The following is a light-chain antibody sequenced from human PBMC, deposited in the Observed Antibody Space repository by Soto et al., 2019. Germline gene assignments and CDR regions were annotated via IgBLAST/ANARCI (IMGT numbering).Light chain of an antibody. CDR3: SSYATTNNNV. CDR1: SSDVGGYNF. V-gene: IGLV2-8*01. J-gene: IGLJ1*01. CDR2: EVT. Sequence: QSALTQPPSASGSPGQSVTISCTGTSSDVGGYNFVSWYQQHPGKAPQLIIYEVTKRPSGVPARFSGSKSGNTASLTVSGLQKEDEADYYCSSYATTNNNVFGSGTKLTVL.